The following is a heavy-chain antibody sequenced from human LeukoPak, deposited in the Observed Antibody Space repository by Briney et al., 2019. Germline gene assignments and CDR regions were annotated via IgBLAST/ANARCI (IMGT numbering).Heavy chain of an antibody. CDR1: GGTFSSYA. V-gene: IGHV1-69*13. CDR3: ARSKRDTAMEPFDY. D-gene: IGHD5-18*01. CDR2: IIPIFGTA. Sequence: GAPVTVSCKASGGTFSSYAISWVRQAPGQGLEWMGGIIPIFGTANYAQKFQGRVTITADESTSTAYMELSSLRSEDTAVYYCARSKRDTAMEPFDYWGQGTLVTVSS. J-gene: IGHJ4*02.